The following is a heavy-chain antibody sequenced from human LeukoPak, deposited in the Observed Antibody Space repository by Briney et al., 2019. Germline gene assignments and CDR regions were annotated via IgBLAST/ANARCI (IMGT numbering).Heavy chain of an antibody. D-gene: IGHD3-22*01. CDR1: GGSISSSSYY. CDR2: IYYSGGT. CDR3: ARHGSSGPYYFDF. Sequence: PSETLSLTCTVSGGSISSSSYYWGWIRQPPGKGLEWIGSIYYSGGTCYNPSLKSRVTISVDTSKNQFSLKLSSVTVADTAVYYCARHGSSGPYYFDFWGQGTLVTVSS. J-gene: IGHJ4*02. V-gene: IGHV4-39*01.